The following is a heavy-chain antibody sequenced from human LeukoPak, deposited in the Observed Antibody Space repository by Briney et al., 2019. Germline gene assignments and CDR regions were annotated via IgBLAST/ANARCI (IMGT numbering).Heavy chain of an antibody. CDR2: ITDSGGST. Sequence: GGSLRLSCAASGFTFSSYAMSWVRQAPGKGLEWVSAITDSGGSTYYADSVKGRFTISRDNSRNTLFLQMNSLRAEDTAVYYCTKGRIVGATSPYDYWGQGTLVTVSS. CDR1: GFTFSSYA. J-gene: IGHJ4*02. V-gene: IGHV3-23*01. CDR3: TKGRIVGATSPYDY. D-gene: IGHD1-26*01.